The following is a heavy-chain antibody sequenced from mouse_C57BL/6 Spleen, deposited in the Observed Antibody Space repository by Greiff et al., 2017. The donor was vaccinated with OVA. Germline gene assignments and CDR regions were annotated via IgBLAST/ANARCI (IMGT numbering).Heavy chain of an antibody. D-gene: IGHD2-4*01. V-gene: IGHV1-82*01. Sequence: VKLVESGPELVKPGASVKISCKASGYAFSSSWMNWVKQRPGKGLEWIGRIYPGDGDTNYNGKFKGKATLTADNSSSTAYMQLSSLTSEDSAVYFCADYDYDEGYAMDYWGQGTSVTVSS. J-gene: IGHJ4*01. CDR1: GYAFSSSW. CDR2: IYPGDGDT. CDR3: ADYDYDEGYAMDY.